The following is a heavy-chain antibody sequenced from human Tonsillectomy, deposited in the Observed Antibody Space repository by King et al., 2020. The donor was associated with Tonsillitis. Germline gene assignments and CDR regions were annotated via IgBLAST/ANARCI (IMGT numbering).Heavy chain of an antibody. CDR3: AKNLLSSSGWLPLRAFDI. CDR2: ISGSGGST. CDR1: GFTFSSYA. D-gene: IGHD6-19*01. V-gene: IGHV3-23*04. J-gene: IGHJ3*02. Sequence: VQLVESGGGLVQPGGSLRLSCAASGFTFSSYAMNWIRQAPGKGLEWVSTISGSGGSTYYADSVKGRFTISRDNSKNTRYLQMNSLRAENTAAYYGAKNLLSSSGWLPLRAFDIWGQGTMVTVSS.